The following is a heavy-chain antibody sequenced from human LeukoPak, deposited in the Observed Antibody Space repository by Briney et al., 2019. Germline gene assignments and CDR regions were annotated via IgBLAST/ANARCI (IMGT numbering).Heavy chain of an antibody. J-gene: IGHJ3*02. CDR3: AKGGDWWYDILRAAPPGNAFDI. CDR2: ISYDGSNK. Sequence: PGRSLRLSCAASGFTFSSYGMHWVRQAPGKGLEWVAVISYDGSNKYYADSVKGRFTISRDNSKNTLYLQMNSLRAEDTAVYYCAKGGDWWYDILRAAPPGNAFDIWGQGIMVTVSS. V-gene: IGHV3-30*18. CDR1: GFTFSSYG. D-gene: IGHD3-9*01.